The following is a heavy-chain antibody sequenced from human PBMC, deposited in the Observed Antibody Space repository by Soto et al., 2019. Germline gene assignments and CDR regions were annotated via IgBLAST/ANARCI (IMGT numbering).Heavy chain of an antibody. CDR2: IYYSGST. D-gene: IGHD3-3*01. CDR3: ARHLVSGITIFGVVSYGMDV. Sequence: SETLSLTCTVSGGSISSSSYYWGWIRQPPGKGLEWIGSIYYSGSTYYNPSLKSRVTISVDTSKNQFSLKLSSVTAADTAVYYCARHLVSGITIFGVVSYGMDVWGQGTTVTVSS. J-gene: IGHJ6*02. CDR1: GGSISSSSYY. V-gene: IGHV4-39*01.